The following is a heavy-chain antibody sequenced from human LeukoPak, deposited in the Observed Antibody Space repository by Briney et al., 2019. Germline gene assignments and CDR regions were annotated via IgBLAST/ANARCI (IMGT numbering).Heavy chain of an antibody. CDR3: AEGYCSGGSCSIGGY. J-gene: IGHJ4*02. D-gene: IGHD2-15*01. CDR1: GYTFTGYH. V-gene: IGHV1-2*02. Sequence: EASVKVSCKASGYTFTGYHMHWVRQAPGQGLEWMGWINPNSGGTNYAQKFQGRVTMTRDTSISTAYMELSRLRSDDTAVYYCAEGYCSGGSCSIGGYWGQGTLVTVSS. CDR2: INPNSGGT.